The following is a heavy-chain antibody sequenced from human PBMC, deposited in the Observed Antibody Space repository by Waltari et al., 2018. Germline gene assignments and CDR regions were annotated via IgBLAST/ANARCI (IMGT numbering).Heavy chain of an antibody. Sequence: EVQLVESGGGLVKPGGSLRLPCAASGFTFGSYSMNWVRPAPGKGLEGVSSISSSSSYIYYADSVKGRFTISRDNAKNSLYLQMNSLRAEDTAVYYCAIKVRTGRGYFDLWGRGTLVTVSS. CDR1: GFTFGSYS. J-gene: IGHJ2*01. CDR2: ISSSSSYI. V-gene: IGHV3-21*01. CDR3: AIKVRTGRGYFDL.